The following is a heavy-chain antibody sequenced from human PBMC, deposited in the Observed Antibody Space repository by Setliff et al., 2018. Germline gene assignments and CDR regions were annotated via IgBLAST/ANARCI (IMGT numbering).Heavy chain of an antibody. CDR1: GFSFSNYW. CDR2: INSDGSST. V-gene: IGHV3-74*01. Sequence: GGSLRLSCAASGFSFSNYWMHWVRQAPGKGLVWVSRINSDGSSTNYADSVKGQFTVSRDNAKNTLYLQMNSLRAEDTAVYYCARDGHNVYYFDYWGLGTLVTVPS. D-gene: IGHD1-1*01. J-gene: IGHJ4*02. CDR3: ARDGHNVYYFDY.